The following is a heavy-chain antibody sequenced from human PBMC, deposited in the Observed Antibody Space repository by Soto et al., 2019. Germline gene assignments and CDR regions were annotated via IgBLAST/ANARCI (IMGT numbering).Heavy chain of an antibody. Sequence: PGGSLRLSCAASGFTFSNAWMSWVRQAPGKGLEWVGRIKSKTDGGTTDYAAPVKGRFTISRDDSKNTLYLQMNSLKTEDTAVYYCTTETLPDIVVAPAAIRYYYYGMVLSGQGTTVIVSS. V-gene: IGHV3-15*01. CDR3: TTETLPDIVVAPAAIRYYYYGMVL. J-gene: IGHJ6*02. CDR2: IKSKTDGGTT. CDR1: GFTFSNAW. D-gene: IGHD2-2*01.